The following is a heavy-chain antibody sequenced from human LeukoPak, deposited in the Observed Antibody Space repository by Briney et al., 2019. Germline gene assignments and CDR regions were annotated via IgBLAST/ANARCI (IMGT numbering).Heavy chain of an antibody. Sequence: GGSLRLSCAASGFTFSGSAMHWVRQASGKGLEWVGRIRSKANSYATAYVASVKGRFTISRDDSKNTAYLQMNTLKTDDTAVYYCTRESDGDPDPRFDYWGQGTLVTVSS. CDR2: IRSKANSYAT. D-gene: IGHD4-17*01. CDR1: GFTFSGSA. J-gene: IGHJ4*02. CDR3: TRESDGDPDPRFDY. V-gene: IGHV3-73*01.